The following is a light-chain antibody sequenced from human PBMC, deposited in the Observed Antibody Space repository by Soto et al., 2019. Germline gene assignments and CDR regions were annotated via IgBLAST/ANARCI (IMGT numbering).Light chain of an antibody. Sequence: QSALTQPASVSGSPGQSITISCTGTSSDVGGYNYVSWYQQHPGKPPKLMIYDVSNRPSGVSNRFSGSKSGNTASLTSSGLQAEDEADYYCSAYTSTSTLEVFGTGTKLTVL. CDR3: SAYTSTSTLEV. CDR1: SSDVGGYNY. J-gene: IGLJ1*01. V-gene: IGLV2-14*01. CDR2: DVS.